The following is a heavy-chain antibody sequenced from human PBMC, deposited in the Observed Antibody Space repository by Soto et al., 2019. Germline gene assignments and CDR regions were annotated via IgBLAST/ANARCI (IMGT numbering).Heavy chain of an antibody. V-gene: IGHV1-69*12. CDR3: ARDLVYCGGVCYAFDI. Sequence: QVQLVQSGAEVKKPGSSVKVSCKASGGTFSSYAISWVRQAPGQGLEWMGGIIPIFGTANYAQKFQGRVTITADESTSTAYMELSSLRSEDTAVYYCARDLVYCGGVCYAFDIWGQGTMVTVSS. D-gene: IGHD2-21*01. CDR1: GGTFSSYA. CDR2: IIPIFGTA. J-gene: IGHJ3*02.